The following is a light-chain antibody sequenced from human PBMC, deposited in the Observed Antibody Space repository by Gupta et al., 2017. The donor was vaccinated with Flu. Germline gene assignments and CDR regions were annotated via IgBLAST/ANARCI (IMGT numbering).Light chain of an antibody. J-gene: IGKJ1*01. CDR3: MHSTRWPWT. V-gene: IGKV2-30*01. CDR1: ESLVYSDGDSY. CDR2: KAS. Sequence: DAVMTQSPLSLPVTLGQPASISCRSSESLVYSDGDSYVSCFHQRPGQSPRRLIYKASNRDSGVPDRISGSGSGTDFTLKISRVEAEDVGVYYCMHSTRWPWTFGQGTKVEI.